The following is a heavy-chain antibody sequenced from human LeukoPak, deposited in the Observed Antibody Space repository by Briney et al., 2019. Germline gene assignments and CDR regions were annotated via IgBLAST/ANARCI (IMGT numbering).Heavy chain of an antibody. CDR1: GGSISSYY. Sequence: SETLSLTCTVSGGSISSYYGSCIRQPPGKGLEWIGYIYYSGSTNYNPSLKSRVTISVDTSKNQFSLKLSSVTAADTAVYYCASGGFGELPSFDYWGQGTLVTVSS. D-gene: IGHD3-10*01. CDR2: IYYSGST. V-gene: IGHV4-59*01. J-gene: IGHJ4*02. CDR3: ASGGFGELPSFDY.